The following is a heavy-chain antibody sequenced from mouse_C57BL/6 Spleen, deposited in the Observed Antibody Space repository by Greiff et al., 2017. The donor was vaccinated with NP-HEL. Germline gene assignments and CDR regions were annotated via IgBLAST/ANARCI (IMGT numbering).Heavy chain of an antibody. CDR2: IDPANGTT. CDR3: SRYYYGSILGPWYFDV. Sequence: EVQLQQSVAELVRPGASVKLSCTASGFNIKNTYMHWVKQRPEQGLEWIGRIDPANGTTKYAPKFQGKATITAETSSNTAYMQLSSLTSEDTAIYYCSRYYYGSILGPWYFDVWGTGTTVTVSS. J-gene: IGHJ1*03. CDR1: GFNIKNTY. D-gene: IGHD1-1*01. V-gene: IGHV14-3*01.